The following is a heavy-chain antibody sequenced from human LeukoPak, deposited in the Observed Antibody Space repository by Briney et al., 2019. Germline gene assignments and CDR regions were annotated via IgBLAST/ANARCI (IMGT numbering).Heavy chain of an antibody. CDR2: ISSSSSYI. CDR3: ARDRSSTTAPPDAFDI. V-gene: IGHV3-21*01. J-gene: IGHJ3*02. Sequence: GESLKISCAASGFTFSSYSMNWVRQAPGKGLEWVSSISSSSSYIYYADSVKGRFTISRDNAKNSLYLQMNSLRAEDTAVYYCARDRSSTTAPPDAFDIWGQGTMVTVSS. CDR1: GFTFSSYS. D-gene: IGHD2-2*01.